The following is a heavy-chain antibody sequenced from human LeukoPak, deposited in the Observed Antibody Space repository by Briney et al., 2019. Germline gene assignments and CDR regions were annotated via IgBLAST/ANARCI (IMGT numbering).Heavy chain of an antibody. V-gene: IGHV3-21*01. CDR2: ISSSSSYI. CDR3: ARDTGASD. J-gene: IGHJ4*02. D-gene: IGHD3-10*01. CDR1: GFTFSSYG. Sequence: PGGSLRLSCAASGFTFSSYGMHWVRQAPGEGLEWVSSISSSSSYIYYADSVKGRFTISRDNAKNSLYLQMNSLRAEDTAVYYCARDTGASDWGQGTLVTVSS.